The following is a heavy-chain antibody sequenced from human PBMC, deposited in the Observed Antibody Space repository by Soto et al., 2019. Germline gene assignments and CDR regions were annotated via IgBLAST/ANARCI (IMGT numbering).Heavy chain of an antibody. V-gene: IGHV3-33*01. D-gene: IGHD6-19*01. J-gene: IGHJ4*02. CDR3: AREGRAVFDY. CDR2: IWYDGINK. Sequence: QVQLVESGGGVVQPGRSLRLSCAASGFSFSSFGMHWVRQAPGKGLEWVAMIWYDGINKYYVDSVKGRFTISRDNSESTLYLQMDSLRAEDTAVYYCAREGRAVFDYWGQGTLVTVSS. CDR1: GFSFSSFG.